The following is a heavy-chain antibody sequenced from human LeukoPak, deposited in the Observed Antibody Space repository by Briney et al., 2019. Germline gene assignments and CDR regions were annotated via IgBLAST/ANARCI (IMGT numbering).Heavy chain of an antibody. Sequence: GGSLRLSCAASGFTFSSYGMHWVRQAPGKGLEWVAVISYDGSNKYYADSVKGRFTISRDNSKNTLYLQMNSLRAEDTAVYYCAKAIVGAYVGFDYWGQGTLVTVSS. V-gene: IGHV3-30*18. CDR2: ISYDGSNK. CDR3: AKAIVGAYVGFDY. CDR1: GFTFSSYG. J-gene: IGHJ4*02. D-gene: IGHD1-26*01.